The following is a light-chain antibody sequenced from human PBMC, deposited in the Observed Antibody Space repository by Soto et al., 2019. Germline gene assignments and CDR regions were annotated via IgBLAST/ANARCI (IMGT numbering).Light chain of an antibody. CDR3: QQRSNWPRT. CDR2: DAS. CDR1: QSVSSY. J-gene: IGKJ3*01. V-gene: IGKV3-11*01. Sequence: EIVLTQSPATLPLSPGERATLSCRASQSVSSYLAWYQQKPGQAPRLLIYDASNRATGIPARFSGSGAGTDFTLTISSLEPEDFAVYYCQQRSNWPRTFDPGTKVDIK.